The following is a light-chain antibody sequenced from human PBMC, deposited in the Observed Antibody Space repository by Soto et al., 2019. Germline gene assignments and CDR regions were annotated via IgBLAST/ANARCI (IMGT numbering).Light chain of an antibody. CDR2: SNN. CDR1: SSNIGSNY. Sequence: VLAQPPSASGTPGQRVTISCSGSSSNIGSNYVYWYQQLPGTAPKLLIYSNNQRPSGVPDRFSGSKSGASASLAISGLRSEDEADYYCAAWDDSLSGPRYVFGTGTKVTVL. J-gene: IGLJ1*01. CDR3: AAWDDSLSGPRYV. V-gene: IGLV1-47*02.